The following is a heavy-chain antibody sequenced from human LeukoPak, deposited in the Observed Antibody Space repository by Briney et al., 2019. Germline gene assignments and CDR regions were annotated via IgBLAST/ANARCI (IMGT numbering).Heavy chain of an antibody. J-gene: IGHJ6*03. CDR1: GGSISSSSCY. CDR2: IYYSGST. D-gene: IGHD2-15*01. CDR3: ARCGSNSPWAGYYYMDV. V-gene: IGHV4-39*01. Sequence: SETLSLTCTVSGGSISSSSCYWGWIRQPPGKGLEWIGSIYYSGSTYYNPSLKSRVTISVDTSKNQFSLKLSSVTAADTAVYYCARCGSNSPWAGYYYMDVWGKGTTVTVSS.